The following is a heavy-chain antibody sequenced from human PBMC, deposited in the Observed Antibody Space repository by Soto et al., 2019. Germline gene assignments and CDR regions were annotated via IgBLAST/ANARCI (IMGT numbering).Heavy chain of an antibody. CDR2: ISWNSGSI. CDR1: GFTFDDYA. Sequence: EVQLVESGGGLVQPGRSLRLSCAASGFTFDDYAMHWVRQAPGKGLEWVSGISWNSGSIGYADSVKGRFTISRDNAKNSLYLQMNSLRAEDTALYYCAKVGYCSSTGCGFDYWGQGTLVTVSS. D-gene: IGHD2-2*01. CDR3: AKVGYCSSTGCGFDY. J-gene: IGHJ4*02. V-gene: IGHV3-9*01.